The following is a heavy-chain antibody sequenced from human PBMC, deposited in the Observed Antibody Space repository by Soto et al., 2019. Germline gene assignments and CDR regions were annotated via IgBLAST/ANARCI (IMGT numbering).Heavy chain of an antibody. CDR3: ARVLVAANWFDP. Sequence: PSETLSLTCTVSGGSVSSGSYYWSWIRQPPGKGLEWIGYIYYSGSTYYNPSLKSRVTISVDTSKNQFSLKLSSVTAADTAVYYCARVLVAANWFDPWGQGTLVTVSS. CDR2: IYYSGST. V-gene: IGHV4-31*03. J-gene: IGHJ5*02. D-gene: IGHD6-13*01. CDR1: GGSVSSGSYY.